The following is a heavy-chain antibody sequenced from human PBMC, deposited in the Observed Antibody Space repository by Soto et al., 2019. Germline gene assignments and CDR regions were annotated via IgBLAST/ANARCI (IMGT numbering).Heavy chain of an antibody. CDR1: GLIAGNHA. D-gene: IGHD4-17*01. CDR3: AKDADYGDTSANLSPPP. Sequence: LPTASAGLIAGNHAMSLVIQNQGKGLEWVSVIDGSCQYTHYADSVKGRFTISRDKSKNTPYLHMDSLRAEDMAVYYCAKDADYGDTSANLSPPPWGRRTRVTVSS. CDR2: IDGSCQYT. J-gene: IGHJ5*02. V-gene: IGHV3-23*01.